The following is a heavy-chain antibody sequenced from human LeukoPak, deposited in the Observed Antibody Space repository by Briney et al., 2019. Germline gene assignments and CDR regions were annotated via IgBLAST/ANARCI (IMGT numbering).Heavy chain of an antibody. J-gene: IGHJ4*02. Sequence: TSETLSLTCTVSGGSISSYYWSWIRQPPGKGLEWIGYTYTSGSTNYNPSLKSRVTISVDTSKNQFSLKLSSVTAADTAVYYCARHKRYSSSSNRPYYFDYWGQGTLVTVSS. V-gene: IGHV4-4*09. D-gene: IGHD6-6*01. CDR3: ARHKRYSSSSNRPYYFDY. CDR2: TYTSGST. CDR1: GGSISSYY.